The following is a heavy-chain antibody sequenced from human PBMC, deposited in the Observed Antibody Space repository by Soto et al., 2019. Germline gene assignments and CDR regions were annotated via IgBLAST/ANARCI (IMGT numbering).Heavy chain of an antibody. CDR2: INHSGGT. V-gene: IGHV4-34*01. Sequence: SETLSLTCAVYGGSFSGYYWSWIRQPPGKGLEWIGEINHSGGTNYNPSLKSRVTISVDTSKNQFSLKLSSVTAADTAVYYCARGIVGATHFDYWGQGTLVTVSS. CDR1: GGSFSGYY. J-gene: IGHJ4*02. CDR3: ARGIVGATHFDY. D-gene: IGHD1-26*01.